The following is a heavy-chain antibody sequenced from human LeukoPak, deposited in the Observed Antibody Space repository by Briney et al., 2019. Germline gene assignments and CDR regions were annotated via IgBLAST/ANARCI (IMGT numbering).Heavy chain of an antibody. CDR3: ARAGTQYDFWSGYYTPKDAFDI. CDR2: IIPILGIA. D-gene: IGHD3-3*01. V-gene: IGHV1-69*04. Sequence: GASVKVSCKASGGTFSSYAISWVRQAPGQGLEWMGRIIPILGIANYAQKFQGRVTITADKSTSTAYMELSSLRSEDTAVYYCARAGTQYDFWSGYYTPKDAFDIWGQGTMVTVSS. CDR1: GGTFSSYA. J-gene: IGHJ3*02.